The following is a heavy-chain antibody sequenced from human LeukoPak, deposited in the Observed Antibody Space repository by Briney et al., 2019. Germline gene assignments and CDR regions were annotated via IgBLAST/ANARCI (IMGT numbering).Heavy chain of an antibody. J-gene: IGHJ3*02. CDR1: GFTFTGCY. V-gene: IGHV1-2*02. CDR3: VRVMGRNYIPNPRDAFEI. D-gene: IGHD1-14*01. Sequence: ASVKVSCKTSGFTFTGCYMHWVRQAPGQGLEWMGWIHPNSGGTDYAQKFQGRVTMARGTSIRTVYMELSRLRPDDTAVYYCVRVMGRNYIPNPRDAFEIWGQGTVVTVSS. CDR2: IHPNSGGT.